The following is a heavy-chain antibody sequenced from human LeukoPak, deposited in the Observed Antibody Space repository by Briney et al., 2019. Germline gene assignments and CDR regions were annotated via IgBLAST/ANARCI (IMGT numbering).Heavy chain of an antibody. CDR2: ISGSGIST. J-gene: IGHJ6*02. V-gene: IGHV3-23*01. D-gene: IGHD6-25*01. Sequence: GGSLRLSCAASGFTFSSYAMSWVRQAPGKGLEWVSAISGSGISTYYADSVKGRFTISRDNSKNTLYLQMNSLRAEDTAVYYCAKGSHLAAAGPYYYYGMDVWGQGTTVTVSS. CDR1: GFTFSSYA. CDR3: AKGSHLAAAGPYYYYGMDV.